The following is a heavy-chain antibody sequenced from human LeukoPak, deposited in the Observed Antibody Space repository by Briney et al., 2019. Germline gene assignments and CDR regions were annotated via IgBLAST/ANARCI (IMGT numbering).Heavy chain of an antibody. CDR1: GRSISSYY. CDR3: AREQRYYDSSGYYYYYYMDV. J-gene: IGHJ6*03. CDR2: IHTSGST. D-gene: IGHD3-22*01. Sequence: SETRSLTCTVSGRSISSYYWSWIRHPAGKGLEWIGRIHTSGSTNYNPSTKSRVTMSVDTSKNQFSLKLSSVTAADTAVYYCAREQRYYDSSGYYYYYYMDVWGKGTTVTVSS. V-gene: IGHV4-4*07.